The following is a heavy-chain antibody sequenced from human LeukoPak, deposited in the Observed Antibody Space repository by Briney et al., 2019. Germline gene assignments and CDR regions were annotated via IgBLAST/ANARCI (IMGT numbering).Heavy chain of an antibody. Sequence: GSSVKVSCKASGGTFSSYAISWVRQAPGQGREGMGGIIPIFGAANYAQKFQGRVTITTDESTSTAYMELSSLRSEDTAVYYCGAAGATENAFDYWGQGTLVTVSS. CDR3: GAAGATENAFDY. J-gene: IGHJ4*02. CDR1: GGTFSSYA. V-gene: IGHV1-69*05. CDR2: IIPIFGAA. D-gene: IGHD1-26*01.